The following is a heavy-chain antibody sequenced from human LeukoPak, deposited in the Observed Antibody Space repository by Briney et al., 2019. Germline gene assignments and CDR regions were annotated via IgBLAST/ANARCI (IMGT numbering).Heavy chain of an antibody. CDR3: ARTDYGSGNGMDV. J-gene: IGHJ6*04. D-gene: IGHD3-10*01. CDR2: IIPIFGTA. V-gene: IGHV1-69*06. CDR1: GGSFSSYA. Sequence: GSSVKVSCKASGGSFSSYAISWVRQAPGQGLEWMGGIIPIFGTANYAQKFQGRVTITAEKSTSTAYMELSSLRSEDTAVYYCARTDYGSGNGMDVWGKGTTVTVSS.